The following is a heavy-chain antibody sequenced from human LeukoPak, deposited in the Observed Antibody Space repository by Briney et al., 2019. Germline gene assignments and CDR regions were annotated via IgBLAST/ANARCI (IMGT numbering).Heavy chain of an antibody. V-gene: IGHV3-7*01. CDR3: ARRSVATIKVLLDY. Sequence: GGSLRLSCAASGFPFGSYAMTWVRQAPGKGLEWVANIKQDGIEKYYLYSVKGRFTISRDNAKNSLYLQMNSLRAEDTAVYYCARRSVATIKVLLDYGGQEVLVTVSS. J-gene: IGHJ4*02. CDR2: IKQDGIEK. CDR1: GFPFGSYA. D-gene: IGHD5-12*01.